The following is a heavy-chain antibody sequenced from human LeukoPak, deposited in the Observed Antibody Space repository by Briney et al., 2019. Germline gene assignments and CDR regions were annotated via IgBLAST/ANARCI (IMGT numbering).Heavy chain of an antibody. CDR3: ARDSGSYFDY. Sequence: GRSLRLSCAASGFTFSSYAMHWVRQAPGKGLEWVAVISYDGSNKYYADSVKGRFTISRDNSKNTLYLQMNSLRAEDTAVYYCARDSGSYFDYWGQGTLVTVSS. V-gene: IGHV3-30*04. D-gene: IGHD1-26*01. J-gene: IGHJ4*02. CDR1: GFTFSSYA. CDR2: ISYDGSNK.